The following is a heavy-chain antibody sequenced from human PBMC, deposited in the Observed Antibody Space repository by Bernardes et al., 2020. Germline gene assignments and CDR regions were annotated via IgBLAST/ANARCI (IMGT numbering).Heavy chain of an antibody. CDR1: GGSISSYY. V-gene: IGHV4-59*01. J-gene: IGHJ4*02. CDR3: ARAQSYSSGWYDRYYFDY. Sequence: SETLSLTCTVSGGSISSYYWSWIRQPPGKGLEWIGYIYYSGSTNYNPSLKSRVTISVDTSKNQFSLKLSSVTAADTAVYYCARAQSYSSGWYDRYYFDYWGQGTLVTVSS. CDR2: IYYSGST. D-gene: IGHD6-19*01.